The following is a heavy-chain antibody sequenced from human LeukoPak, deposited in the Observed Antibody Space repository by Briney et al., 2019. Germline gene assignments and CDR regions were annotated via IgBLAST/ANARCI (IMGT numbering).Heavy chain of an antibody. V-gene: IGHV4-59*01. Sequence: PSETLSLTCTVSGGSITSNYWNWIRQPPGKGLEWIGDIYCSGRTDYNPSLTGRVSISVDTSKTHFSLKVSSVTAADTAVYYCARDHWNYAGIFDNWGPGTLVTVSP. J-gene: IGHJ4*02. CDR2: IYCSGRT. CDR3: ARDHWNYAGIFDN. CDR1: GGSITSNY. D-gene: IGHD1-7*01.